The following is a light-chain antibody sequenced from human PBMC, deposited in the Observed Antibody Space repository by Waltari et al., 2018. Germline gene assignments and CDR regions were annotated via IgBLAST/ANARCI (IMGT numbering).Light chain of an antibody. Sequence: ALTQPPSASGSPGPSVTIPCPRHCNDMGRYNFASWYQQHPGKAPKLMIYDVSKRPSGVSDRFSGSKSGNTASLTISGLQAEDEADYYCSSYASGNTFVFGSGTKFTVL. CDR1: CNDMGRYNF. CDR2: DVS. CDR3: SSYASGNTFV. V-gene: IGLV2-8*01. J-gene: IGLJ6*01.